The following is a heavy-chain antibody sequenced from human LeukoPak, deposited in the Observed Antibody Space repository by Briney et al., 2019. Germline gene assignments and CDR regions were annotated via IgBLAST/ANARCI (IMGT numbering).Heavy chain of an antibody. CDR1: GFTFTSYD. CDR3: VRDGEGVAISVNYWFDP. D-gene: IGHD3-10*01. Sequence: ASVKVSCKASGFTFTSYDINWVRQASGQGLEWMGWMNPNNGNTGYAQKFQGGVTMTRDTSISTAYMELRGLRSEDTAVYYCVRDGEGVAISVNYWFDPWGQGTLVTVSS. V-gene: IGHV1-8*01. J-gene: IGHJ5*02. CDR2: MNPNNGNT.